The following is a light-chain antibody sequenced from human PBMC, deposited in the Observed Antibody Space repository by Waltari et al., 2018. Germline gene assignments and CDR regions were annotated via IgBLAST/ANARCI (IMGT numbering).Light chain of an antibody. CDR1: SGHTSNA. CDR2: VNSVGSH. CDR3: QTGGHGTWV. Sequence: QLVLTQSPSASASLGASVRLTCTLSSGHTSNAIEWHQQQPEKGPSYLMKVNSVGSHTQGDEMPDRFSGSSSGAERYLTISSLQSEDEADYYCQTGGHGTWVFGGGTKLTVL. J-gene: IGLJ3*02. V-gene: IGLV4-69*01.